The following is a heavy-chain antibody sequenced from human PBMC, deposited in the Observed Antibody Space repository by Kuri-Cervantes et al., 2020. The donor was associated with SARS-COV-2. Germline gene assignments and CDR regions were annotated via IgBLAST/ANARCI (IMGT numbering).Heavy chain of an antibody. J-gene: IGHJ4*02. V-gene: IGHV1-2*02. CDR1: GYIFSDSY. CDR3: ARDRRTGGYSSGFDL. CDR2: INPSGGI. Sequence: ASVKVSCKASGYIFSDSYFHWVRQAPGQGPEWMGWINPSGGINPAQKFQDRVTMTRDTSTTTIHMELSRLTPDDTAVFYCARDRRTGGYSSGFDLWGQGTLVTVTS. D-gene: IGHD5-18*01.